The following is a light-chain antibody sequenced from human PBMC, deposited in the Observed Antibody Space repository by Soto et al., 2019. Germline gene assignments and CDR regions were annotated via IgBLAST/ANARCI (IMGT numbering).Light chain of an antibody. CDR2: DAS. V-gene: IGKV3-11*01. Sequence: ETVLTQSPATLSLSPGDRATLSCRASPSITTYLAWYQQKTGQAPKLLFYDASNRATGIPARFSASGSGTDFTLPISSREPEDSAVYYCQQRSSWWTFGQGTKVEIK. CDR1: PSITTY. J-gene: IGKJ1*01. CDR3: QQRSSWWT.